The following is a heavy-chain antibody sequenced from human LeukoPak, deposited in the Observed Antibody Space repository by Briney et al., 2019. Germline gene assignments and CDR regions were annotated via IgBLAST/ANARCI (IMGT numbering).Heavy chain of an antibody. CDR1: GGSISSGGYY. Sequence: SETLSLTCTASGGSISSGGYYCSWIRQHPGKGLEWIGYIYYSGSTYYNPSLKSRVTISVDTSKNQFSLKLSSVTAADTAVYYCARDAPSGPRRYFDYWGQGTLVTVSS. V-gene: IGHV4-31*03. J-gene: IGHJ4*02. CDR3: ARDAPSGPRRYFDY. D-gene: IGHD5-12*01. CDR2: IYYSGST.